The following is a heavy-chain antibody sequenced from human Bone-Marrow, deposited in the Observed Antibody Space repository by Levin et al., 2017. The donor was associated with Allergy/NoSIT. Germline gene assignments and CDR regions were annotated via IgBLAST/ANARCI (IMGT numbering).Heavy chain of an antibody. Sequence: PGGSLRLSCAASGFTFSNYAMTWVRQAPGKGLEWVSAINGRGDETFYADSVKGRFTISRDNSKNNLYLQMNSLRDADTAVYFCAKEALIQGPSDLDYWGQGILLTVSS. CDR1: GFTFSNYA. J-gene: IGHJ4*02. CDR3: AKEALIQGPSDLDY. D-gene: IGHD5-18*01. CDR2: INGRGDET. V-gene: IGHV3-23*01.